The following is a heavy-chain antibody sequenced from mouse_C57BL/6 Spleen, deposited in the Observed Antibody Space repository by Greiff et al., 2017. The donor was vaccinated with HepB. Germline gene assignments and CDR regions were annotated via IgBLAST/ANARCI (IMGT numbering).Heavy chain of an antibody. D-gene: IGHD1-1*01. J-gene: IGHJ3*01. CDR3: ARSYYGSSYGWFAY. CDR2: IDPSDSYT. CDR1: GYTFTSYW. V-gene: IGHV1-69*01. Sequence: VQLQQPGAELVMPGASVKLSCKASGYTFTSYWMHWVKQRPGQGLEWIGEIDPSDSYTNYNQKFKGKSTLTVDKSSSTAYMQLSSLTYEDSAVYYCARSYYGSSYGWFAYWGQGTLVTVSA.